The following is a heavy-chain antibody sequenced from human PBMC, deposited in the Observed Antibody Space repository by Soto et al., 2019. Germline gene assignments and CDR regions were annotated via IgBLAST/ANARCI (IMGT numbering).Heavy chain of an antibody. J-gene: IGHJ4*02. V-gene: IGHV3-7*03. CDR3: GTDLIVEVSSLYF. CDR2: IRQDAGER. D-gene: IGHD1-26*01. Sequence: GSLRLSCAASGFTFSDYWMTWIRQAPGKGLEWVANIRQDAGERHYVDSVRGRFTIFRDNAKNSLYLQMSSLRAEDTAVYYCGTDLIVEVSSLYFWGQGALVTVSS. CDR1: GFTFSDYW.